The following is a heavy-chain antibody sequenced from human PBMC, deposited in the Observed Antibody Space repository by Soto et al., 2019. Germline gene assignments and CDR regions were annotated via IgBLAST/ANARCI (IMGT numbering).Heavy chain of an antibody. CDR2: IHYNGNT. D-gene: IGHD6-13*01. Sequence: SETLSLTCTVSGDSISAYSWSWVRQPPGKGLEWIGNIHYNGNTKYNPSLKSRVSMSVDTSKNQFSLKLTSVTAADTAVYYCARARATIAAAAIFDCWGQGTLVTVSS. CDR1: GDSISAYS. V-gene: IGHV4-59*12. CDR3: ARARATIAAAAIFDC. J-gene: IGHJ4*02.